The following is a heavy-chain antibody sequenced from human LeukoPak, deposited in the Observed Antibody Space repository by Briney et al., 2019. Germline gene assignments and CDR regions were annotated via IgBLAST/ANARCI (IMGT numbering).Heavy chain of an antibody. D-gene: IGHD3-10*01. CDR1: AFTFSSYA. CDR2: ISGGRT. Sequence: GGSLRLSCATSAFTFSSYAMSWVRQAPGKGLEWVSGISGGRTYYADAAKGRFTISRDNSKNTLYLQINSLRVEDTAIYYCAKDIRDGSGTYGYFDYWGQGTLVTVSS. J-gene: IGHJ4*02. V-gene: IGHV3-23*01. CDR3: AKDIRDGSGTYGYFDY.